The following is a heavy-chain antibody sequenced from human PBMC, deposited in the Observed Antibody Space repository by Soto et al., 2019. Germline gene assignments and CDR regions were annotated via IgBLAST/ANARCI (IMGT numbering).Heavy chain of an antibody. V-gene: IGHV1-18*01. Sequence: QVQLVQSGAEVKKPGASVKVSCKASGYTFTSYGISWVRQAPGQGLEWMGWISAYNGNTNYAQKLQGRVTMTTDTSTSTAYMELRSLRSDDTAVYYCARDVSRFLEWLPRRGHWFDPWGQGTLVTVSS. CDR3: ARDVSRFLEWLPRRGHWFDP. D-gene: IGHD3-3*01. CDR2: ISAYNGNT. CDR1: GYTFTSYG. J-gene: IGHJ5*02.